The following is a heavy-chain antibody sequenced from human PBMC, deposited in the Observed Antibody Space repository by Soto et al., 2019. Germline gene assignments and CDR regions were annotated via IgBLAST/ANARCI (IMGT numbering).Heavy chain of an antibody. CDR3: ARDGSGSYYNPSAFDI. D-gene: IGHD3-10*01. V-gene: IGHV4-31*03. J-gene: IGHJ3*02. Sequence: ASETLSLTCTVSGGSISSGGYYWSWIRQHPGKGLEWIGYIYYSGSTYYNPSLKSRVTISVDTSKNQFSLKLSSVTAADTAVYYCARDGSGSYYNPSAFDIWGQGTMVTVSS. CDR1: GGSISSGGYY. CDR2: IYYSGST.